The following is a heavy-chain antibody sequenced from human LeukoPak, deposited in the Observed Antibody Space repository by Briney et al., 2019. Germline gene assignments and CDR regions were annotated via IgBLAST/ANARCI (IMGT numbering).Heavy chain of an antibody. V-gene: IGHV3-23*01. J-gene: IGHJ3*02. CDR3: AKVGYGDFFDAFDI. Sequence: GGSLRLSCAASGFTFSGYAMSWVRQAPGQGLEWVSAISGSGGSTYYADSVKGRFTISRDNSKNTLYLQMNSLRADDTAVYYCAKVGYGDFFDAFDIWGQGTMVTVSS. CDR2: ISGSGGST. D-gene: IGHD4-17*01. CDR1: GFTFSGYA.